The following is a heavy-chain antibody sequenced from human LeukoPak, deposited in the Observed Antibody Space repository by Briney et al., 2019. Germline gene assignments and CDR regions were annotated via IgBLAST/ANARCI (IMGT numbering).Heavy chain of an antibody. V-gene: IGHV1-2*02. J-gene: IGHJ5*02. CDR2: INPNSGGT. Sequence: ASVKVSCKASGYTFTGYYLHWVRQAPGQGLEWMGWINPNSGGTNYAQKFQGRVTMTRDTSISTAYMELSGLTSDDTAVYHCARDQEGGSGTFDPWGQGTLVTVSS. D-gene: IGHD3-10*01. CDR3: ARDQEGGSGTFDP. CDR1: GYTFTGYY.